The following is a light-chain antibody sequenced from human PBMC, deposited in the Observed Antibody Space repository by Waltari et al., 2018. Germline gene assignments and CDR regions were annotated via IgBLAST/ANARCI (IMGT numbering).Light chain of an antibody. CDR1: QSLLHSDGRSR. CDR3: MQNIQLPT. V-gene: IGKV2D-29*02. J-gene: IGKJ1*01. Sequence: EIVMTQAPLSLSVTPGQPASMSCTSSQSLLHSDGRSRLYWYLQKPGQSPQLLISEVSNRFSGVTERLSGSGSGTDFTLKISRVEAEDVGVYFCMQNIQLPTFGQGTKVEIE. CDR2: EVS.